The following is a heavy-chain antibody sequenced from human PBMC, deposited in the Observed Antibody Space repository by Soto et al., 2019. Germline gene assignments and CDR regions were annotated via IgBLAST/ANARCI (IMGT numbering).Heavy chain of an antibody. CDR3: TRPHSSGYYSDY. D-gene: IGHD3-22*01. CDR2: IRSKANSYAT. CDR1: GFTFSVSA. Sequence: PGGSLRLSCAASGFTFSVSAMHWVRQASGKGLEWVGRIRSKANSYATAYAASVKGRFTISRDDSKNTAYLQMNSLKTEDTAVYYCTRPHSSGYYSDYWGQGTLVTVSS. V-gene: IGHV3-73*01. J-gene: IGHJ4*02.